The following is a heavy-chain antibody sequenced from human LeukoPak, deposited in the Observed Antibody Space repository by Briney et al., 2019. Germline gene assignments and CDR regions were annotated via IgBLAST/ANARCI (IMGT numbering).Heavy chain of an antibody. CDR3: ARVGIVGATYDAFDI. Sequence: PGGSLRLSCAASGFTFSSYAMHWVRQAPGKGLEWVAVISYDGSNKYYADSVKGRFTISRDNSKNTLYLQMNSLRAEDTAVYYCARVGIVGATYDAFDIWGQGTMVTVSS. J-gene: IGHJ3*02. CDR2: ISYDGSNK. D-gene: IGHD1-26*01. V-gene: IGHV3-30*04. CDR1: GFTFSSYA.